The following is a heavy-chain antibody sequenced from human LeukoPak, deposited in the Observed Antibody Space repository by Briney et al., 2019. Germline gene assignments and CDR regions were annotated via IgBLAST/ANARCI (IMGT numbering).Heavy chain of an antibody. D-gene: IGHD1-26*01. CDR1: GGSISPNY. V-gene: IGHV4-4*07. J-gene: IGHJ4*02. Sequence: SETLSLTCTVSGGSISPNYWNWIRQPAGKGLEWIGRIYTTGNTHYNPSLESRVTMSVDTSKNQFSLRLTSVTAADTAVYYCARSQIGGATRFDYWGQGILVTVPS. CDR3: ARSQIGGATRFDY. CDR2: IYTTGNT.